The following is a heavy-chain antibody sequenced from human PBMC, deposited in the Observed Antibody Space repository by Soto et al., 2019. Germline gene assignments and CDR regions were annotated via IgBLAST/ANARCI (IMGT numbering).Heavy chain of an antibody. CDR2: IDASGNT. CDR3: ARFSNNWFQTEGMDV. D-gene: IGHD1-1*01. V-gene: IGHV4-4*07. J-gene: IGHJ6*02. CDR1: VDSITTYY. Sequence: SETLSLTCTVSVDSITTYYWNWIRQPAGKGLEWIGRIDASGNTNYNPSLNSRVTLSVDTSKKQFSLKLTSVTAADTAVYCCARFSNNWFQTEGMDVWGQGTTVTV.